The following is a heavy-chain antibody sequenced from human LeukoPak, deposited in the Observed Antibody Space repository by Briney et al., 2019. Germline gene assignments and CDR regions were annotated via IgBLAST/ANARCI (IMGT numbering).Heavy chain of an antibody. J-gene: IGHJ4*02. CDR2: ISYDGSNK. V-gene: IGHV3-30-3*01. CDR3: ASHTYYDILTGYPDY. CDR1: GFTFSSYA. D-gene: IGHD3-9*01. Sequence: GGSLRLSCAASGFTFSSYAMHWVRQAPGKGLEWVAGISYDGSNKYYADSVKGRFTISRDNSKNTLYLQMNSLRAEDTAVYYCASHTYYDILTGYPDYWGQGTLVTVSS.